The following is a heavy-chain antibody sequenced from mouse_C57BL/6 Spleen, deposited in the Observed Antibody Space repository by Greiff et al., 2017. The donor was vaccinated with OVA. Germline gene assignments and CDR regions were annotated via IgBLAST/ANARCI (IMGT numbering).Heavy chain of an antibody. CDR1: GYTFTSYW. CDR2: IHPSDGDT. D-gene: IGHD2-4*01. V-gene: IGHV1-74*01. CDR3: AMDYYDYDAAMDY. J-gene: IGHJ4*01. Sequence: VKLQQPGAELVKPGASVKVSCKASGYTFTSYWMHWVKQRPGQGLEWIGRIHPSDGDTNYNQKFKGKATLTVDKSSSTAYMQLSSLTSEDSAVYYCAMDYYDYDAAMDYWGQGTSVTVSS.